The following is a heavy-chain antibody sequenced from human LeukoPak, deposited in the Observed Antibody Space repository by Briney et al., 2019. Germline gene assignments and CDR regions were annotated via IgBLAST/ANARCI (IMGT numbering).Heavy chain of an antibody. CDR3: ARVVVVPAAISRGVWFDP. J-gene: IGHJ5*02. V-gene: IGHV1-18*01. CDR2: ISAYNGNT. CDR1: GYTFTSYG. Sequence: ASVKVSCKASGYTFTSYGISWVRQAPGQGLEWMGWISAYNGNTNYAQKLQGRVTMTTDTSTSTAYMELRSLRSDDTAVYYCARVVVVPAAISRGVWFDPWGQGTLVTVSS. D-gene: IGHD2-2*01.